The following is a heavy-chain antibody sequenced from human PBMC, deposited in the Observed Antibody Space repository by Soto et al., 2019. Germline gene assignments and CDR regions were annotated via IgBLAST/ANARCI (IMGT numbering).Heavy chain of an antibody. CDR1: GGSISSSTYY. Sequence: SETLSLTCTVSGGSISSSTYYWGWIRQPPGKGLEWIGTIYYSGSTYYNPSLKSRVTISVDTSKSQFSLKLSSVTAADTAVYYCARKDYDSSGYPNWFDPWGQGTLVTVSS. V-gene: IGHV4-39*01. J-gene: IGHJ5*02. D-gene: IGHD3-22*01. CDR3: ARKDYDSSGYPNWFDP. CDR2: IYYSGST.